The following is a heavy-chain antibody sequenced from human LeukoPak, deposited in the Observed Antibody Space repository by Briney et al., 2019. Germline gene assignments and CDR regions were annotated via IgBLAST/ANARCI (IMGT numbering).Heavy chain of an antibody. Sequence: PGGSLRLSCAASGFTFSGYSMNWVRQAPGKGLEWVSYISSSSSTIYYADSVKGRFTISGDNAKNSLYLQMNSLRDEDTAVYYCARDTDILTAKGYFDYWGQGTLVTVSS. CDR2: ISSSSSTI. CDR3: ARDTDILTAKGYFDY. V-gene: IGHV3-48*02. D-gene: IGHD3-9*01. CDR1: GFTFSGYS. J-gene: IGHJ4*02.